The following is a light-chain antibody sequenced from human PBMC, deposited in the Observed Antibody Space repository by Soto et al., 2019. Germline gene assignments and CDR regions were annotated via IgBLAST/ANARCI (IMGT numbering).Light chain of an antibody. CDR3: QQYDSNMYT. Sequence: DIPMTQSPSTLSASVGDRVTITCRASQSVSTWLAWYQQKPGKAPKLLIYKASRLESGDPSRFSGSGSGTEFTLAISALQPDDFAMYCCQQYDSNMYTFGQGTKVEL. J-gene: IGKJ2*01. CDR1: QSVSTW. CDR2: KAS. V-gene: IGKV1-5*03.